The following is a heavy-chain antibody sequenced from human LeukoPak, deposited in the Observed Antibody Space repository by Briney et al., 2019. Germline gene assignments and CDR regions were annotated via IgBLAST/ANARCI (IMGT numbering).Heavy chain of an antibody. J-gene: IGHJ6*04. V-gene: IGHV3-33*01. CDR3: ARDWLRGCSGGSCYSSYYGMDV. D-gene: IGHD2-15*01. Sequence: GRSLRLSCAASGFTFSSYGMHWVRQAPGKGLEWVAVIWYDGSNKYYADSVKGRFTISRDNSKNPLYLQMNSLRAEYTAVYYCARDWLRGCSGGSCYSSYYGMDVWGKGTTVTVSS. CDR1: GFTFSSYG. CDR2: IWYDGSNK.